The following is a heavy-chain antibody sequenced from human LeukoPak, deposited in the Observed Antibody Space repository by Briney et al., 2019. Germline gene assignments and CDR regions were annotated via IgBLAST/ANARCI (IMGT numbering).Heavy chain of an antibody. Sequence: GGSLRLSCAASGFTFSSYGMQWVRQAPGKGLEWVAVISYDGSNKYYADSMKGRFTISRDNSKNTLFLQMNSLRDEDTAMYYCAKDRGGYSYGAGDYWGQGTLVTVSS. CDR1: GFTFSSYG. J-gene: IGHJ4*02. D-gene: IGHD5-18*01. V-gene: IGHV3-30*18. CDR3: AKDRGGYSYGAGDY. CDR2: ISYDGSNK.